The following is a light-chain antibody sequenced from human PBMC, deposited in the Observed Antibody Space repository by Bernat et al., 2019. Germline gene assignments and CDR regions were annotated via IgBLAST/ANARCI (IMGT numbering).Light chain of an antibody. CDR1: QSISTTF. CDR2: STS. J-gene: IGKJ1*01. CDR3: HLYGNSPWT. V-gene: IGKV3-20*01. Sequence: EIVLTQSPGTLSLSVGERATLSCRASQSISTTFLAWYQQKSGQTPRVLIYSTSTSAAGIPDRFSGSGSGTDFTLTISRLEPEDFAVYYGHLYGNSPWTVGQGAKVELK.